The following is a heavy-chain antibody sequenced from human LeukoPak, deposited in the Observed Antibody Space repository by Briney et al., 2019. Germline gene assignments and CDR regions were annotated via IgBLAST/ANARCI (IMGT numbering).Heavy chain of an antibody. CDR3: ARVSCGGSCSYSSHYYYGMDV. CDR1: GGSVSSGSYY. V-gene: IGHV4-61*01. D-gene: IGHD2-21*02. CDR2: ISYSGST. Sequence: KPSETLSLTCSVSGGSVSSGSYYWGWIRQPPGKGLEWIGYISYSGSTNYNPSLKSRVTISVDTSKNQFSLKLSSVTAADTAVYFCARVSCGGSCSYSSHYYYGMDVWGQGTTVTVSS. J-gene: IGHJ6*02.